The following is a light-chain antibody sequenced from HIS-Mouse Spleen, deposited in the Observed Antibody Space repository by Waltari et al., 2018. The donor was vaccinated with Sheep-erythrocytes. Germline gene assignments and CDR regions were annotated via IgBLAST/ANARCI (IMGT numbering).Light chain of an antibody. J-gene: IGLJ1*01. CDR3: CSYAGSYNHV. CDR1: SSYVGGYNY. CDR2: DVS. V-gene: IGLV2-11*01. Sequence: QSALTQPRSVSGSPGQSVTIPCTGTSSYVGGYNYVSWYQQYPGKAPKLMIYDVSKRPSGVPDRFSGSKSGNTASLTISGLQAEDEADYYCCSYAGSYNHVFATGTKVTVL.